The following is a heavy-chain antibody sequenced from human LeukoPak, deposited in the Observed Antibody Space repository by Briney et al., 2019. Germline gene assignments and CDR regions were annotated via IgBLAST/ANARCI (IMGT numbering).Heavy chain of an antibody. J-gene: IGHJ4*02. CDR2: IIPIFGTA. CDR3: ASLYDYGDYFD. V-gene: IGHV1-69*13. D-gene: IGHD4-17*01. CDR1: GYTFTSYG. Sequence: ASVKVSCKASGYTFTSYGISWVRQAPGQGLEWMGGIIPIFGTANYAQKFQGRVTITADESTSTAYMELSSLRSEDTAVYYCASLYDYGDYFDWGQGTLVTVSS.